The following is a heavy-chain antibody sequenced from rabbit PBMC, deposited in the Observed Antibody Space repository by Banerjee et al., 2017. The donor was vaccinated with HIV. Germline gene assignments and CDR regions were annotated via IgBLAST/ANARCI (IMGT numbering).Heavy chain of an antibody. Sequence: QEQLEESGGDLVKPEGSLTLTCTASGFSFSNKYVMCWVRQAPGKGLEWIACINTSSGNTVYATWAKGRFTISRTSSTTVALQMTSLTAADTATYFCARDIYDDYAGYAFNLWGPGTLVTVS. J-gene: IGHJ4*01. CDR2: INTSSGNT. CDR3: ARDIYDDYAGYAFNL. V-gene: IGHV1S45*01. D-gene: IGHD2-1*01. CDR1: GFSFSNKYV.